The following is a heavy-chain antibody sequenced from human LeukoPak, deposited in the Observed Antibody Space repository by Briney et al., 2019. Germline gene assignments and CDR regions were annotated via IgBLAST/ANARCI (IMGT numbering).Heavy chain of an antibody. Sequence: PGGSLRLSCAASGFTVSTNYMSWVRQAPGKGLEWVSVVYSDDSTYYADSVKGRFTISRDNSKNTLYLQMNSLRAEDTAVYYCARVGYSSSWYGAFDIWGQGTMVTVSS. J-gene: IGHJ3*02. CDR1: GFTVSTNY. CDR2: VYSDDST. CDR3: ARVGYSSSWYGAFDI. D-gene: IGHD6-13*01. V-gene: IGHV3-66*01.